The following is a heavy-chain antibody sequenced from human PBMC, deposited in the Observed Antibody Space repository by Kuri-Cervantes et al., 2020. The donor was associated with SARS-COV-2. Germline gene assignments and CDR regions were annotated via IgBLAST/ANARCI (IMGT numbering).Heavy chain of an antibody. J-gene: IGHJ6*03. CDR1: GYTFTGYY. CDR3: ARAAAVTTYYYYYMDV. Sequence: ASVKVSCKASGYTFTGYYMHWVRQAPGQGLEWMGWINPNSGGTNYAQKFQGRVTMTRDTSISTAYMELSRLRSDDTAVYYCARAAAVTTYYYYYMDVWSKGTTVTVSS. V-gene: IGHV1-2*02. D-gene: IGHD4-11*01. CDR2: INPNSGGT.